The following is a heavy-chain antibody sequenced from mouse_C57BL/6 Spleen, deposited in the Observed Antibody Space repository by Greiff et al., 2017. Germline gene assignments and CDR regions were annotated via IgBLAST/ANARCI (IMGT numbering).Heavy chain of an antibody. Sequence: EVQLQRSGAELVRPGASVKLSCTASGFNIKDDYMHWVKQRPEQGLEWIGWIDPENGDTEYASKFQGKATITADTSSNTAYLQLRSLTSEDTAVYYCTPYGNCEAWFAYWGQGTLVTVSA. V-gene: IGHV14-4*01. CDR1: GFNIKDDY. CDR2: IDPENGDT. CDR3: TPYGNCEAWFAY. J-gene: IGHJ3*01. D-gene: IGHD2-1*01.